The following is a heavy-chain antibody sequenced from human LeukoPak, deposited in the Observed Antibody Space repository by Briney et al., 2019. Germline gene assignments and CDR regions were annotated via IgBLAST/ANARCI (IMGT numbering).Heavy chain of an antibody. CDR3: AGRRSSRLNWFDP. Sequence: GGTLRLSCAASGFTFSSYSMNWVRQAPGKGLEWVSYISSSSTYIYYADSVKGRFTISRDNAKNSLYLQMNSLRAEDTAVYYCAGRRSSRLNWFDPWGQGTLVTVSS. CDR1: GFTFSSYS. CDR2: ISSSSTYI. J-gene: IGHJ5*02. V-gene: IGHV3-21*01. D-gene: IGHD2-2*01.